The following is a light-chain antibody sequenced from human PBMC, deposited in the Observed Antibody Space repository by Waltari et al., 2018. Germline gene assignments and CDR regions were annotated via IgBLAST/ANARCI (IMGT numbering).Light chain of an antibody. Sequence: DIQMTQSPSSLSASVGDSVTITCRASQTISTYLNWYQQPAGKAPKLLIYAASALQSGVPSRFRGSGSGTDFTLTITSLQPEDFATYYCHQSHTVPHTFGQGTKLEIK. V-gene: IGKV1-39*01. J-gene: IGKJ2*01. CDR1: QTISTY. CDR2: AAS. CDR3: HQSHTVPHT.